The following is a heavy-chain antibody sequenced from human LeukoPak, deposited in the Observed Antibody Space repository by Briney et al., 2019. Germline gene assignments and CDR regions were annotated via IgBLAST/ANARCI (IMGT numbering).Heavy chain of an antibody. V-gene: IGHV4-61*01. CDR2: ISYSGST. D-gene: IGHD3-22*01. CDR3: ARRHYYNGRAYYFLDY. J-gene: IGHJ4*02. CDR1: GGSVSSDNYY. Sequence: PSETLSLTCTVSGGSVSSDNYYWTWIRQPPGKGLQWIGYISYSGSTNYNPSLKSRVTISLHTSKNQFSLRLSSLTAADAAVYYCARRHYYNGRAYYFLDYWGQGTLVTVSS.